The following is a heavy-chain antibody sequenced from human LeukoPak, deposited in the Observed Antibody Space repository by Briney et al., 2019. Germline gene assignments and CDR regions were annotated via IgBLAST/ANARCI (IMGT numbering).Heavy chain of an antibody. D-gene: IGHD6-6*01. CDR3: ARAGRIAARPTPAPFDY. V-gene: IGHV3-7*03. J-gene: IGHJ4*02. Sequence: GGSLRLSCAASGFTFSSYWMNWARQAPGKGLEWVASINHNGNVNYYVDSVKGRFTISRDNAKNSLYLQMSNLRAEDTAVYYCARAGRIAARPTPAPFDYWGQGTLVTVSS. CDR2: INHNGNVN. CDR1: GFTFSSYW.